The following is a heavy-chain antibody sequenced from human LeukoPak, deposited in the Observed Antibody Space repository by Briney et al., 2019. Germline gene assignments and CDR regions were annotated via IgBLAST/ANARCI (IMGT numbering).Heavy chain of an antibody. D-gene: IGHD1-14*01. CDR3: VRDWDHFDFDS. CDR1: GFTFSNYW. Sequence: QTGGSLRLSCAASGFTFSNYWMHWVRRAPGKGLVWVSRIKGDGSHTIYADSVKGRFTISRDNAKNTLYLQMKSLRDEDTAVYYCVRDWDHFDFDSWGQGTLVTVSS. V-gene: IGHV3-74*01. CDR2: IKGDGSHT. J-gene: IGHJ5*01.